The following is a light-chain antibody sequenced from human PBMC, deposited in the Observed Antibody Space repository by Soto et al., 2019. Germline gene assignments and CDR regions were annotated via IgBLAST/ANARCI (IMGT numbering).Light chain of an antibody. Sequence: IQMTQSPSTLSASVGDRVTITCRASQSISSWLAWYQQKPGKAPKLLIYKASTLKSGVPSRFSGSGSGTEFTLTISSLQPDDFATYYCQHYNSYSEAFSQGTKVDIK. CDR1: QSISSW. J-gene: IGKJ1*01. CDR2: KAS. CDR3: QHYNSYSEA. V-gene: IGKV1-5*03.